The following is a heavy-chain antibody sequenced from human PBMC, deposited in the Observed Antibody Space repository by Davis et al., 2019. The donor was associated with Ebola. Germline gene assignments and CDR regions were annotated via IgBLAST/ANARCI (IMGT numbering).Heavy chain of an antibody. V-gene: IGHV4-59*12. CDR3: ARGKRNRGGDRYRYPYYYYYGMDV. D-gene: IGHD2-21*01. J-gene: IGHJ6*02. CDR2: ISYRGST. Sequence: SETLSLTCTVSGASMSGYYWSWIRQSPAKGPEWIGDISYRGSTDYNPSLKSRVTISVDTSKNQFSLKLSSVTAADTAVYYCARGKRNRGGDRYRYPYYYYYGMDVWGQGTTVTVSS. CDR1: GASMSGYY.